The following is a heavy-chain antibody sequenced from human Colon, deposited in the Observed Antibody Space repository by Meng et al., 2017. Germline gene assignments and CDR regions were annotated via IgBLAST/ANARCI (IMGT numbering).Heavy chain of an antibody. CDR1: GGSISSGGDY. CDR3: ARVLPFSSGWSYFDY. Sequence: QGARPGLVHPSHALSSTSTVSGGSISSGGDYWSWIRQHPGKGLEWIGYIYYSGSTYYNPSLKSLVTISVDTSKNQFSLKLSSVTAADTAVYYCARVLPFSSGWSYFDYWGQGTLVTLSS. J-gene: IGHJ4*02. D-gene: IGHD6-19*01. CDR2: IYYSGST. V-gene: IGHV4-31*01.